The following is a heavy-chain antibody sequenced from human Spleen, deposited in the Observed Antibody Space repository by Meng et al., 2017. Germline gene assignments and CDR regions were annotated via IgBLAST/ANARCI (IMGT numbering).Heavy chain of an antibody. CDR3: TGHIDY. J-gene: IGHJ4*02. Sequence: GGSLRLSCVASGFSFTDAWMSWVRQAPGKGLEWVGRIKSNSDGGTTDYAAPVKGRFTISRDDSKNTVYLQMNSLKTEDTAVYYCTGHIDYWGQGTLVTVSS. CDR1: GFSFTDAW. CDR2: IKSNSDGGTT. V-gene: IGHV3-15*01.